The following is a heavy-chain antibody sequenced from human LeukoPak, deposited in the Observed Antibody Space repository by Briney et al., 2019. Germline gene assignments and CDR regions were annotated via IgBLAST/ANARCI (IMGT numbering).Heavy chain of an antibody. Sequence: SETLSLTSAVHGGSPSGYYWSWIRQPPGKGLEWVGGINHSGSTNYNPSLKSRVTISVDTSKNQFSLKLSSVTAADTAVYYCARGRSAAAGLNWFDPWGQGTLVTVSS. CDR1: GGSPSGYY. V-gene: IGHV4-34*01. J-gene: IGHJ5*02. CDR3: ARGRSAAAGLNWFDP. CDR2: INHSGST. D-gene: IGHD6-13*01.